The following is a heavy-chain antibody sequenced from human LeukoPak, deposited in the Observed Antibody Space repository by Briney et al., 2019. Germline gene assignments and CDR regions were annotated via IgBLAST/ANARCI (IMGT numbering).Heavy chain of an antibody. J-gene: IGHJ4*02. D-gene: IGHD2-15*01. V-gene: IGHV1-69*01. Sequence: SVKVSCKASVGTFSSYAISWVRQAPGQGLEWMGGIIPIFGTANYAQKFQGRVTITADESTSTAYMELSSLRSEDTAVYYCARSRGSCYSCGDYWGQGTLVTVSS. CDR2: IIPIFGTA. CDR1: VGTFSSYA. CDR3: ARSRGSCYSCGDY.